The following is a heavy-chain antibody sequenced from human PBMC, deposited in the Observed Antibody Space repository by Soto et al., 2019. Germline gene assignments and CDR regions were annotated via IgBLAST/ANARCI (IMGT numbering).Heavy chain of an antibody. CDR1: GFTFSSYG. Sequence: QVQLVESGGGVVQPGRSLRLSCAASGFTFSSYGMHWVRQAPGKGLEWVAVISYDGSNKYYADSVKGRFTISRDNSKNTLWLQMNSPRAEDTAVYYGAKDLRIAVPYYCDYWGQGTLVTVSS. CDR3: AKDLRIAVPYYCDY. D-gene: IGHD6-19*01. V-gene: IGHV3-30*18. J-gene: IGHJ4*02. CDR2: ISYDGSNK.